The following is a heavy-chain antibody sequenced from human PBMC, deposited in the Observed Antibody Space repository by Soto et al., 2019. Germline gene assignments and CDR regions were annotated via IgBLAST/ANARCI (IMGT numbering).Heavy chain of an antibody. J-gene: IGHJ4*02. Sequence: QVQLVESGGGVVQPGRSLRLSCAASGFTFSHYAMHWVRQAPGKGLEWVALMSYDGSNEYYADSVKGRFTISRDNSKNTLYLQMNSLRAEDTAVYYCDKDGSHTFDYWGQGTLVTVSS. V-gene: IGHV3-30*18. CDR3: DKDGSHTFDY. CDR2: MSYDGSNE. D-gene: IGHD1-26*01. CDR1: GFTFSHYA.